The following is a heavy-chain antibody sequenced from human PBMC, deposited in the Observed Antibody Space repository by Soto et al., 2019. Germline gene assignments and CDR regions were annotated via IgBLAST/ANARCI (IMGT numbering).Heavy chain of an antibody. CDR2: IYYSGST. CDR3: ARKAGSRGGLVVPAAISPYYFDY. Sequence: SETLSLTCTVSGGYISSGGYYWSWIRQHPGKGLEWIGYIYYSGSTYYNPSLKSRVTISVDTSKNQFSLKLSSVTAADTAVYYCARKAGSRGGLVVPAAISPYYFDYWGQGTLVTVSS. V-gene: IGHV4-31*03. D-gene: IGHD2-2*01. CDR1: GGYISSGGYY. J-gene: IGHJ4*02.